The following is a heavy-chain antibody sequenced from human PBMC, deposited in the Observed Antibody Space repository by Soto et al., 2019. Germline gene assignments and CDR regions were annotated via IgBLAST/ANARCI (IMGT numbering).Heavy chain of an antibody. CDR1: GFTFSSYA. D-gene: IGHD6-19*01. CDR2: ISGTYGT. CDR3: AKAYSTGWSEGYFDY. J-gene: IGHJ4*02. Sequence: EVQLLDSGGGLIQPGGSLRLSCAASGFTFSSYAMGWFRQAQGKGLEWVSSISGTYGTHYADSVRGRFTISTDNSKSTLYLHMNSIRAEDTALYYCAKAYSTGWSEGYFDYWGQVTLATVS. V-gene: IGHV3-23*01.